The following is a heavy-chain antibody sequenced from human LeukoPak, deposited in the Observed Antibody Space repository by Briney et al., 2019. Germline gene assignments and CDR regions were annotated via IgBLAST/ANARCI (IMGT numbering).Heavy chain of an antibody. CDR2: ISGSGGST. CDR1: GFTFSSYA. J-gene: IGHJ6*02. CDR3: AKGASYSSSWYDPGYYGMDV. Sequence: GGSLRLSCAASGFTFSSYAMSWVRQAPGKGLEWVSAISGSGGSTYYADSVKGRFTISRDNSKTTLYLQMNSLRAEDTAVYYCAKGASYSSSWYDPGYYGMDVWGQGTTVTVSS. V-gene: IGHV3-23*01. D-gene: IGHD6-13*01.